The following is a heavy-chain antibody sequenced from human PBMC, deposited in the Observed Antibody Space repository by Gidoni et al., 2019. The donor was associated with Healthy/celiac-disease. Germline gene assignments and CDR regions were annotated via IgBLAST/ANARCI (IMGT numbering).Heavy chain of an antibody. CDR2: ISSSSSYI. CDR3: ARGGLTTVTPGY. CDR1: GSPFSSYS. J-gene: IGHJ4*02. D-gene: IGHD4-17*01. V-gene: IGHV3-21*01. Sequence: EVQRVGSGGGLVKPGGPWSPPCQAPGSPFSSYSMNWVRQAPGKGLGWVSSISSSSSYIYYADSVKGRFTISRDNAKNSLYLQMNSLRAEDTAVYYCARGGLTTVTPGYWGQGTLVTVSS.